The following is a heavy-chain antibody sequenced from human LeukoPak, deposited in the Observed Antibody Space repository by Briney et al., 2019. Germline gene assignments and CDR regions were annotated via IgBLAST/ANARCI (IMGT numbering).Heavy chain of an antibody. J-gene: IGHJ4*02. CDR3: ASLPLLGYSYGRSDY. CDR2: IYYSGST. Sequence: SETLSLICTVSGGSISSGGYYWGWIRQPPGKGLEWIGSIYYSGSTYYNPSLKSRVTISVDTSKNQFSLKLSSVTAADTAVYYCASLPLLGYSYGRSDYWGQGTLVTVSS. V-gene: IGHV4-39*01. D-gene: IGHD5-18*01. CDR1: GGSISSGGYY.